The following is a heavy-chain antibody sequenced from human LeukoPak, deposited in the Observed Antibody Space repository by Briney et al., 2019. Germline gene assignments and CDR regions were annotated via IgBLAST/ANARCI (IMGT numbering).Heavy chain of an antibody. V-gene: IGHV3-48*03. Sequence: PGGSLRLSCAASGFTFSGSAIHWVRQAPGKGLEWVSYISSSGTSIYYADSVKGRFTISRDNAKNSLYLQMNSLRAEDTAVYYCARDVGVMDYFDYWGQGTLVTVSS. J-gene: IGHJ4*02. CDR1: GFTFSGSA. D-gene: IGHD2-21*01. CDR3: ARDVGVMDYFDY. CDR2: ISSSGTSI.